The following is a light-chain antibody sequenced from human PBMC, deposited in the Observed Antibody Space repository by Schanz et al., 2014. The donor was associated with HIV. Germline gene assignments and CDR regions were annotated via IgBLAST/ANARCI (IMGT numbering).Light chain of an antibody. J-gene: IGKJ5*01. V-gene: IGKV3-20*01. CDR3: QHYSTSPIT. Sequence: ERVMTQSPVTLSLSPGEGATLSCRASQSVSSNLAWYQQKPGQAPRLLIYGASSRATGIPARFSGSGSGTVFTLTISRLEPEDFAVFYCQHYSTSPITFGQGTRLEIK. CDR1: QSVSSN. CDR2: GAS.